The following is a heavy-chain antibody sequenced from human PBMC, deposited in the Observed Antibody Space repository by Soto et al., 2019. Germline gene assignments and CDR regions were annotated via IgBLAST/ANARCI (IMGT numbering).Heavy chain of an antibody. CDR3: ARDEPDTGEGFDI. Sequence: QVQLQESGPGLVKPSETLSLTCSVSGASMNTYFWSWIRQPAGKGLEWIGRVYTSGTTNYNPSLKSRVTMSVDTSKKQVSLKLISLTAADSGLYYCARDEPDTGEGFDIWGQGTMVTVPS. J-gene: IGHJ3*02. CDR1: GASMNTYF. D-gene: IGHD3-10*01. V-gene: IGHV4-4*07. CDR2: VYTSGTT.